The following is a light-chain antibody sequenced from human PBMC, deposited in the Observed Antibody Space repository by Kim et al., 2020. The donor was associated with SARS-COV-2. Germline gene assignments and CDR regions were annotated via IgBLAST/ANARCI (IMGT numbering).Light chain of an antibody. Sequence: KTVTMSCTRSSGASAGNSVQWYLQHPGSAPTTVIYEDDERPSGVAARFSGSIDSSSNSASLTISGLKTEDEADYYCQSSDSNNSWVFGGGTQLTVL. J-gene: IGLJ3*02. CDR1: SGASAGNS. CDR2: EDD. CDR3: QSSDSNNSWV. V-gene: IGLV6-57*03.